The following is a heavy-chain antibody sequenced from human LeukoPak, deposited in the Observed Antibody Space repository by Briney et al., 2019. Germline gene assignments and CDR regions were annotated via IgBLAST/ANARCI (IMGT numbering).Heavy chain of an antibody. CDR3: ARLVIP. V-gene: IGHV4-61*02. J-gene: IGHJ5*02. D-gene: IGHD3-10*01. Sequence: SETLSLTCTVSGGSISSGSYYWSWIRQPAGKGLEWIGRIYTSGSTNYNPSLKSRVTISVDTSKNQFSLKLSSVTAADTAVYYCARLVIPWGRGILVTVSS. CDR2: IYTSGST. CDR1: GGSISSGSYY.